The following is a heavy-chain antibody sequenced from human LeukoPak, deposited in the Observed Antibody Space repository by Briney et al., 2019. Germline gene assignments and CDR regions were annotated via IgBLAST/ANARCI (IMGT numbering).Heavy chain of an antibody. J-gene: IGHJ4*02. Sequence: GGSLRLSCAASGVTFSSYGMHWVRQAPGKGLEWVAVIWYDGSNKYYADSVKGRFTISRDNSKNTLYLQMNSLRAEDTAVYYCARDGPIAAAATSYWGQGTLVTVSS. CDR1: GVTFSSYG. V-gene: IGHV3-33*01. CDR2: IWYDGSNK. CDR3: ARDGPIAAAATSY. D-gene: IGHD6-13*01.